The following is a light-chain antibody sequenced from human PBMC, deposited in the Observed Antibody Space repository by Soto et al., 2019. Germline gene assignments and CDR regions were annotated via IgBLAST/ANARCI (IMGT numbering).Light chain of an antibody. Sequence: EIVMTQSPSTLSVSAGERATLSCRASQSVSSSLAWYQQKPGKAPKLLIYDASTRATGIPARFSGSGSGTELTLTISSLQSEDFAVYYCQQYNNWPPSTFGQGTRLEIK. CDR1: QSVSSS. V-gene: IGKV3-15*01. CDR3: QQYNNWPPST. J-gene: IGKJ5*01. CDR2: DAS.